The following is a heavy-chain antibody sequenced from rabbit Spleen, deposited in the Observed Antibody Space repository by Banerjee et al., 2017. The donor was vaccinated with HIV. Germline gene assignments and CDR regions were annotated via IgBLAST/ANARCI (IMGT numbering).Heavy chain of an antibody. D-gene: IGHD6-1*01. CDR2: IFAGGTDTT. V-gene: IGHV1S40*01. CDR3: ARGDGYAYGGYDL. J-gene: IGHJ4*01. Sequence: QELVESGGGLVQPGESLKLSCKASGFDFSSYYMNWVRQAPGKGLEWIACIFAGGTDTTYYASWAKGRFTISKTSSTTVTLQMTSLTAADTATYFCARGDGYAYGGYDLWGPGTLVTVS. CDR1: GFDFSSYY.